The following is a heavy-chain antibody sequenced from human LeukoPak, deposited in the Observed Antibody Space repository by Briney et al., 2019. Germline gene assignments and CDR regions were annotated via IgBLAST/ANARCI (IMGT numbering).Heavy chain of an antibody. CDR3: ARLNWNDGIFDY. Sequence: SETLSLTCTVSGGSISSYYWSWIRQPPGKGLEWIGYIYYSGSTNYNLSLKSRVTISVDTSKNQFSLKLSSVTAADMAVYYCARLNWNDGIFDYWGQGTLVTVSS. J-gene: IGHJ4*02. CDR1: GGSISSYY. CDR2: IYYSGST. V-gene: IGHV4-59*01. D-gene: IGHD1-1*01.